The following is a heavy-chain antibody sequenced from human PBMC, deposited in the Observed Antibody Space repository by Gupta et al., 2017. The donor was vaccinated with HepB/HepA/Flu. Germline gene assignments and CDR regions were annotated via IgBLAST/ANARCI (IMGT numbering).Heavy chain of an antibody. V-gene: IGHV1-2*04. CDR2: INPNSVVT. D-gene: IGHD5-24*01. CDR1: GYTFTGYY. Sequence: QVQLVQSGAEVKKPGASVKVSCRAPGYTFTGYYMHWGQQAPGQGLEWRGWINPNSVVTNYAQKFQGSVTMTRDTSISTAYMELRRLRSNDTAGYYCARDVGRDGYNWGGNFDYWGQGTLVTVSS. J-gene: IGHJ4*02. CDR3: ARDVGRDGYNWGGNFDY.